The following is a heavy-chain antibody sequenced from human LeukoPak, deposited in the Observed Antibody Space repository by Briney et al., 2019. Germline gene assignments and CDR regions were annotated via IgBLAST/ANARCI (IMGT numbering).Heavy chain of an antibody. J-gene: IGHJ4*02. Sequence: SETLSLTCTVSGGSFSSYYLSWIRQPPGKGLEWIGYIYYSGSTNYNPSLKSRVTISVDTSKNQFSLKLSSVTAADTAVYYCARASIFGVGSWGQGTLVTVSS. CDR2: IYYSGST. CDR1: GGSFSSYY. V-gene: IGHV4-59*08. D-gene: IGHD3-3*01. CDR3: ARASIFGVGS.